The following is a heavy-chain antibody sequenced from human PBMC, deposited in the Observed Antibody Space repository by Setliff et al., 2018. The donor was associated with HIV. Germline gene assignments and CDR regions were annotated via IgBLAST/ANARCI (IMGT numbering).Heavy chain of an antibody. V-gene: IGHV3-23*01. CDR1: RFTFSNYA. J-gene: IGHJ6*01. CDR3: ARDNSYYYGSGSHYWYGMDV. Sequence: GGSLRLSCAASRFTFSNYAMTWVRQAPGKGLEWVSVISGSGGSTYYADSVKGRFTISRDNSKNTLYLQMNRLRAEDTAVYYCARDNSYYYGSGSHYWYGMDVWGQGTTVTVSS. CDR2: ISGSGGST. D-gene: IGHD3-10*01.